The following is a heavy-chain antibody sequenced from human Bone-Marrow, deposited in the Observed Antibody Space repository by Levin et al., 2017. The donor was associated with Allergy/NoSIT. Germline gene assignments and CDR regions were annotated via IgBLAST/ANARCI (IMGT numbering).Heavy chain of an antibody. CDR2: MNTYGDNI. CDR1: GFSFSTYW. V-gene: IGHV3-74*01. CDR3: AREPNYSNYIFDS. Sequence: QAGGSLRLSCAASGFSFSTYWMHWVRQVPGKGLQWVSRMNTYGDNIAYADSVKGRFTIFRDNAKNTLYLQMNSLRAEDTAVYFCAREPNYSNYIFDSWGQGTLVTVSS. D-gene: IGHD4-11*01. J-gene: IGHJ4*02.